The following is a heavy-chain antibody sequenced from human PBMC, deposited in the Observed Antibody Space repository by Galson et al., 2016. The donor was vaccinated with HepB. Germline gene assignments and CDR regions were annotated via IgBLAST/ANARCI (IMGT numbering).Heavy chain of an antibody. J-gene: IGHJ4*02. CDR3: ARGFDSETYDFDF. D-gene: IGHD3-9*01. Sequence: SETLSLTCAVSGDSISSSSYYWGWIRQPPGKGLEWIGNFYYSESTFYNPSLKSRVTISVDTSKNQFSLKLSSVTAADTAVYYCARGFDSETYDFDFWGQGSLVTVSS. V-gene: IGHV4-39*07. CDR2: FYYSEST. CDR1: GDSISSSSYY.